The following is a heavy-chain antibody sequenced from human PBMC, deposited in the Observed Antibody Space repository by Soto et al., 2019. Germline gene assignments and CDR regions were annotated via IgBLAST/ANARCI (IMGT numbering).Heavy chain of an antibody. CDR2: INGDGTDT. V-gene: IGHV3-74*03. D-gene: IGHD3-16*01. CDR3: AREVGRGSGSYYLDY. CDR1: GFTFSMYW. J-gene: IGHJ4*02. Sequence: EVQLVESGGGLVQPGGSLRLSCAASGFTFSMYWMHWVRQAPGKGLLWVSRINGDGTDTTYADSVKGRFTISRDNAKNTVYRQMNGLRAEDTAVYYCAREVGRGSGSYYLDYWGQETLVTVSS.